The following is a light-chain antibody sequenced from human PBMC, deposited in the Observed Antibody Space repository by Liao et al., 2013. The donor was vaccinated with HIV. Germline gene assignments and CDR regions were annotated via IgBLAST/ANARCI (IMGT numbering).Light chain of an antibody. Sequence: FDLTQPPSVSVSPGHTVSITCSGGELGDKYASWYQQKPGQSPVLVIYADNKRPSGIPERFSGSNSGNTATLTITGTLPMDEADYYCQAWDSATSIVFGTGTKVTVL. V-gene: IGLV3-1*01. CDR2: ADN. CDR3: QAWDSATSIV. J-gene: IGLJ1*01. CDR1: ELGDKY.